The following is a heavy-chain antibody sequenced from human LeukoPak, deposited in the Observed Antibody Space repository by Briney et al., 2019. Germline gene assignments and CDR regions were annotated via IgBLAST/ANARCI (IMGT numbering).Heavy chain of an antibody. CDR1: GDSISSPNYY. V-gene: IGHV4-39*07. J-gene: IGHJ4*02. Sequence: SETLSLTCSVSGDSISSPNYYWGWIRQPPGKGLEWIGSIFYTGSTYYNPSLKSRVTLSVDTSNNQFSLNLNSVTAADTAVYYCARDDGGTCDWGQGTLVTVSS. CDR3: ARDDGGTCD. CDR2: IFYTGST. D-gene: IGHD2-15*01.